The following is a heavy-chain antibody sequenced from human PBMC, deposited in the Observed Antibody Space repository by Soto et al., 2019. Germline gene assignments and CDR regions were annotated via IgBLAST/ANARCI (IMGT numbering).Heavy chain of an antibody. J-gene: IGHJ5*02. D-gene: IGHD6-6*01. CDR2: IFYTGST. V-gene: IGHV4-61*01. Sequence: SETLSLTCTVSGGSVSGGSYYWTWIRQPPGKGLEWIGYIFYTGSTNYKPSLKSRVSMSVDTSRNQISLKLSSVTAADTAVYYCARVIGQLGHCFDPWGQGTLVTVSS. CDR1: GGSVSGGSYY. CDR3: ARVIGQLGHCFDP.